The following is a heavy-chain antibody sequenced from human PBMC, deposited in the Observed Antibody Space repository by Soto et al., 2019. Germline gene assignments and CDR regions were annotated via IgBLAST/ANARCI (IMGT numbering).Heavy chain of an antibody. V-gene: IGHV3-15*07. J-gene: IGHJ6*02. CDR3: TTADYGDPQNHYYYYYGMDV. Sequence: GGSLRLSCAASGFTFSNAWMNWVRQAPGKGLEWVGRIKSKTDGGTTDYAAPVKGRFTISRDDSKNTLYLQMNSLKTEDTAVYYCTTADYGDPQNHYYYYYGMDVWGQGTTVTVSS. CDR2: IKSKTDGGTT. CDR1: GFTFSNAW. D-gene: IGHD4-17*01.